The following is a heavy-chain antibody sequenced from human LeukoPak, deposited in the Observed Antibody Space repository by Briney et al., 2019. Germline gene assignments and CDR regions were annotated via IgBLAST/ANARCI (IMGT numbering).Heavy chain of an antibody. V-gene: IGHV1-2*02. D-gene: IGHD3-10*01. CDR2: INPNNGDT. J-gene: IGHJ5*02. Sequence: ASVKVSCKASGYTFSGNFMHWVRQAPGQGLEWMGWINPNNGDTNYAPKFQGRVTMTRDTSTSTVYMELSSLRSEDTAVYYCASGSPSYYGSGRSWFDPWGQGTLVTVSS. CDR1: GYTFSGNF. CDR3: ASGSPSYYGSGRSWFDP.